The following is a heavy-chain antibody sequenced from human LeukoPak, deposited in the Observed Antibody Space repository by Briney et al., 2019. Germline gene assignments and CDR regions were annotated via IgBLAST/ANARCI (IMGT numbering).Heavy chain of an antibody. V-gene: IGHV3-74*01. Sequence: PGGSLRLSCAASGFSFSTYWMHWVRQAPGKRLIWVSRINRDGSGTIYADSVKGRFTISRDNAKNTLYLQMNSLRAEDTAVYYCARESGGSYYFDYWGQGSLVTVSS. CDR1: GFSFSTYW. D-gene: IGHD1-26*01. J-gene: IGHJ4*02. CDR2: INRDGSGT. CDR3: ARESGGSYYFDY.